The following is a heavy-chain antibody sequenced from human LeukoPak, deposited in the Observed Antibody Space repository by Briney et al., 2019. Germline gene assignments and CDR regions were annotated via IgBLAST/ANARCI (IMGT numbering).Heavy chain of an antibody. CDR2: IRYDGSNK. Sequence: GGSLRLSCAASGFTFSSYGMHWVRRAPGKGLEWVAFIRYDGSNKYYADSVMGRFTTSRDNSKNTLYLQMNSLRAEDTAVYYCAKDSTLGEWLYYYYYYMDVWGKGTTVTVSS. J-gene: IGHJ6*03. V-gene: IGHV3-30*02. D-gene: IGHD3-16*01. CDR1: GFTFSSYG. CDR3: AKDSTLGEWLYYYYYYMDV.